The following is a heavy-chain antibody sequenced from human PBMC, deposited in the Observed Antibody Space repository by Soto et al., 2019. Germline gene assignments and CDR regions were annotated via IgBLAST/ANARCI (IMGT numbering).Heavy chain of an antibody. CDR2: ISYDGSNK. J-gene: IGHJ4*02. CDR3: ARDRKYYFDY. CDR1: GFTFSSYA. V-gene: IGHV3-30-3*01. Sequence: QMQLVESGGGVVQPGRSLRLSCAASGFTFSSYAMHWVRQAPGKGLEWVAVISYDGSNKYYADSVKGRFTISRDNSKNTLYLQMNSLRAEDTAVYYCARDRKYYFDYWGQGTLVTVSS.